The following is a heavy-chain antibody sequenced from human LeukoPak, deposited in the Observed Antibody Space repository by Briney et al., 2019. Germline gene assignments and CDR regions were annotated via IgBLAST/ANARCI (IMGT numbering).Heavy chain of an antibody. CDR2: IYTGGST. J-gene: IGHJ3*02. CDR1: GGSISSYY. CDR3: AREYSIGWNRRSDGGHDAFDI. V-gene: IGHV4-4*07. D-gene: IGHD6-19*01. Sequence: SESLSLTCTVSGGSISSYYWSWIRQPAGKGLEWIGRIYTGGSTNYKPSLKSRVTMSVDTSKNQFSLKLSSVTAADTAVYYCAREYSIGWNRRSDGGHDAFDIWGQGTMVTVSS.